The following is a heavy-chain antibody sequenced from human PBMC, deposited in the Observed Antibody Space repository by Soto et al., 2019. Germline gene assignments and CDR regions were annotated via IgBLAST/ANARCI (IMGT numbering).Heavy chain of an antibody. CDR1: RFTFSSYG. D-gene: IGHD1-26*01. CDR2: ISDDGDST. V-gene: IGHV3-23*01. J-gene: IGHJ4*02. Sequence: GSLRLSCAVSRFTFSSYGMNWVRQAPGKGLEWVSSISDDGDSTYYADSVKGRFTISRDNAKNTLYLQMNSLRAEDTAVYYCAKRSGCQGAAYLDYWGQGTLVTVSS. CDR3: AKRSGCQGAAYLDY.